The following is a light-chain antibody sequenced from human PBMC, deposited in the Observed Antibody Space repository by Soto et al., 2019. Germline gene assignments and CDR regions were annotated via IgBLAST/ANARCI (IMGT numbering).Light chain of an antibody. CDR1: QSIDRW. Sequence: DIQMTQSPSTLSASVGDRVTITCRASQSIDRWLAWYQQKPGKAPRLLIFDVSSLESGIPSRFSGSGSGTEFTLTISSLQPDDFATYYCLQYDSRYTFGKGTEVAIK. V-gene: IGKV1-5*01. CDR2: DVS. CDR3: LQYDSRYT. J-gene: IGKJ2*01.